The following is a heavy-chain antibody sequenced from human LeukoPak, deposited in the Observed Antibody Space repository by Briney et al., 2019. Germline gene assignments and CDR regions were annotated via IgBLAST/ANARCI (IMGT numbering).Heavy chain of an antibody. CDR1: GFTFSDYY. V-gene: IGHV3-74*01. J-gene: IGHJ5*02. Sequence: GGSLRLSCAASGFTFSDYYMSWIRQAPGKGLVWVSRISNVGSSTNYADSVKGRFTISRDNAKNTVYLQMNSLRAEDTAVYYCARDYLGWFDPWGQGTLVTVSS. CDR3: ARDYLGWFDP. CDR2: ISNVGSST.